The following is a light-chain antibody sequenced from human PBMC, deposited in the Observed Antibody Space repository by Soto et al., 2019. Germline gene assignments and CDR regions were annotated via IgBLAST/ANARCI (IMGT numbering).Light chain of an antibody. CDR1: QSVSSQ. CDR3: QQRSSWPT. J-gene: IGKJ1*01. V-gene: IGKV3-11*01. Sequence: VLTQSPATLSLSPGERATLSCRASQSVSSQLAWYQQKPGQAPRLFIYDASKRATGVPGRFSGSGSGTDFTLTSSSLEPDDVAVYYCQQRSSWPTFGQGTRVEIK. CDR2: DAS.